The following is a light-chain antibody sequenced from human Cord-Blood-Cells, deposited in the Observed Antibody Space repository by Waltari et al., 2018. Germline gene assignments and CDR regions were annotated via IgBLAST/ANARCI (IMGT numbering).Light chain of an antibody. Sequence: DIVMTQSPATLSVSPGERASQSVSSNLAWYQQKPGQAPRLLIYVASTRATGIPARFSGSGSGTEFTLTISSLQSEDFAVYYCQQYNNWPQTFGQGTKVEIK. V-gene: IGKV3-15*01. CDR2: VAS. J-gene: IGKJ1*01. CDR3: QQYNNWPQT. CDR1: QSVSSN.